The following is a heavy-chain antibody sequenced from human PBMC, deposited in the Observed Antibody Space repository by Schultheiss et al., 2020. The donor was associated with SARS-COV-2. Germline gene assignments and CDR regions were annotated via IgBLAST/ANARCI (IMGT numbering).Heavy chain of an antibody. CDR3: AKAYNGYTAYD. D-gene: IGHD5-12*01. CDR2: ISSSSSYI. Sequence: GESLKISCAASGFTFSSYSMNWVRQAPGKGLEWVSSISSSSSYIYYADSVKGRFTISRDNAKNSLYLQMNSLRAEDTAVYYCAKAYNGYTAYDWGQGTLVTVSS. CDR1: GFTFSSYS. J-gene: IGHJ1*01. V-gene: IGHV3-21*01.